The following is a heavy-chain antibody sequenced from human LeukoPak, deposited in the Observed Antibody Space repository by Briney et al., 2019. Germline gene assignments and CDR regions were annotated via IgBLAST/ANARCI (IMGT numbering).Heavy chain of an antibody. V-gene: IGHV7-4-1*02. D-gene: IGHD6-19*01. CDR3: ARAYSSGWYYWFDP. J-gene: IGHJ5*02. CDR2: INTNTGNP. CDR1: GYTFTSYA. Sequence: ASVKVSCKASGYTFTSYAMNWVRQAPGQGLEWMGWINTNTGNPTYAQGFTGRFVFSLDTSVSTAYLQISSLKAEDTAVYYCARAYSSGWYYWFDPWGQGTLVTVSS.